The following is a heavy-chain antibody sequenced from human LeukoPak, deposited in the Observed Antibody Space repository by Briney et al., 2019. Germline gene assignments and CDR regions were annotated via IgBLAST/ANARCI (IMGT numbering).Heavy chain of an antibody. V-gene: IGHV1-2*02. D-gene: IGHD6-19*01. CDR2: INPNSGGT. CDR3: ARDLQQWLANTDY. Sequence: ASVKVSCKASGYTFTGYYMHWVRQAPGQGLERMGWINPNSGGTNYAQKFQGRVTMTRDTSISTAYMELSRLRSDDTAVYYCARDLQQWLANTDYWGQGTLVTVSS. CDR1: GYTFTGYY. J-gene: IGHJ4*02.